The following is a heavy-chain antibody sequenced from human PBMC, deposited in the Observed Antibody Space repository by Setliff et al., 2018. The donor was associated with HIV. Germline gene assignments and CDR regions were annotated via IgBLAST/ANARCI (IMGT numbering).Heavy chain of an antibody. CDR3: AREDGEYTSSPRWFDP. CDR1: GGSISMGSYY. J-gene: IGHJ5*02. Sequence: LSLTCTVSGGSISMGSYYWSWIRQPAGKGLEWIGRIYTSGSIHYNPSLKSRVTISVDTSKNQFSLKVSSVNAPDTAVYFCAREDGEYTSSPRWFDPWGQGTQVTVSS. CDR2: IYTSGSI. D-gene: IGHD6-13*01. V-gene: IGHV4-61*02.